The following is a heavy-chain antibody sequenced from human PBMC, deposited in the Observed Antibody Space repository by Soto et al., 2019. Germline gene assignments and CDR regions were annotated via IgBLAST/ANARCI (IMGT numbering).Heavy chain of an antibody. D-gene: IGHD3-10*01. CDR1: GFTFDDYA. V-gene: IGHV3-9*01. Sequence: EVQLVESGGGLVQPGRSLRLSCAASGFTFDDYAMHWVRQAPGKGLEWVSGISWNSGSIGYADSGKGRFTISRDNAKNSLYLQMNSLRAEDTALYYCAKDMRRFGEFPCGSWFDPWGQGTLVTVSS. J-gene: IGHJ5*02. CDR2: ISWNSGSI. CDR3: AKDMRRFGEFPCGSWFDP.